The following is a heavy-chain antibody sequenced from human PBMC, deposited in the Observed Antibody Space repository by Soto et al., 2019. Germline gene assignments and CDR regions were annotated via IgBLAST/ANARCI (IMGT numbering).Heavy chain of an antibody. CDR2: IFSSGST. V-gene: IGHV4-59*08. CDR3: ARQRRDFDY. Sequence: QVQLQESGPGLVKPSETLSLTCTVSGGSISNYYWSWIRQPPGKGLQWIGYIFSSGSTNYNPSLKSRVTMSVNTSKNQFPLTLNSVTAADTAVYYCARQRRDFDYWGQGSLVPVSS. J-gene: IGHJ4*02. CDR1: GGSISNYY.